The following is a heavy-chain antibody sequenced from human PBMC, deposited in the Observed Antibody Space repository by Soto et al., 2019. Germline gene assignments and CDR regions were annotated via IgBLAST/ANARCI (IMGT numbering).Heavy chain of an antibody. CDR2: ISSNGGST. J-gene: IGHJ4*02. Sequence: PGGALRLSCAASEFTCSSYAMHCVRQAPGKGLEYVSAISSNGGSTYYADSVKGRFTISRDNSKNTLYLQMSSLRAEDTAVYYGVKVGQQMYVYWGKGTLVTVYS. V-gene: IGHV3-64D*08. CDR1: EFTCSSYA. D-gene: IGHD6-13*01. CDR3: VKVGQQMYVY.